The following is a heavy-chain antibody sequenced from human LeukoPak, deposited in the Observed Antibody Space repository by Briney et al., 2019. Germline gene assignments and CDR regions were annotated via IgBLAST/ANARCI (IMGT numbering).Heavy chain of an antibody. CDR2: IYYTGSI. CDR3: ARDHSYYFGSQTSTLDV. J-gene: IGHJ6*02. D-gene: IGHD3-10*01. V-gene: IGHV4-34*09. CDR1: GGSFSGYY. Sequence: KSSETLSLTCAVYGGSFSGYYWSWIRQSPGGGLEWIGYIYYTGSIDYNPSLKSRLTMSLDTSKNQFSLKLRSVTAADTAIYYCARDHSYYFGSQTSTLDVWGQGTAVTVSS.